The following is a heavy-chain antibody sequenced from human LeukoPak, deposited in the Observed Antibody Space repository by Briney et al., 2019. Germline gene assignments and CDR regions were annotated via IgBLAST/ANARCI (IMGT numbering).Heavy chain of an antibody. CDR2: ISYDGSNK. CDR1: GFTFSSYG. D-gene: IGHD3-16*01. CDR3: AKGEYLDY. V-gene: IGHV3-30*18. Sequence: GGSLRLSCAASGFTFSSYGMHWVRQAPGKGLEWVAVISYDGSNKYYADSVKGRFTISRDNSKNTLYLQMNSLRAEDTAVYYCAKGEYLDYWGQGTLVTVSS. J-gene: IGHJ4*02.